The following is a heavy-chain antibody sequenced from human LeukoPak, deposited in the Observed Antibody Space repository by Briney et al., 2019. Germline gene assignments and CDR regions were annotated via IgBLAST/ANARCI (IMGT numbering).Heavy chain of an antibody. CDR1: GYTFTSYD. CDR2: MNPNSGNT. Sequence: VKVSCKASGYTFTSYDINWVRQATGQGLEWMGWMNPNSGNTGYAQKFQGRVTMTRNTSISTAYMELSSLRSEDTAVYYCARNWAYWDFWSGYSHHYGMDVWGQGTTVTVSS. CDR3: ARNWAYWDFWSGYSHHYGMDV. J-gene: IGHJ6*02. V-gene: IGHV1-8*01. D-gene: IGHD3-3*01.